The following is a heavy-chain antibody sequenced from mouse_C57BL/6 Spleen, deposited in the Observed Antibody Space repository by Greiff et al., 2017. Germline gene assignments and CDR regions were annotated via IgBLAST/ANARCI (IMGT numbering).Heavy chain of an antibody. CDR2: IHPSDSDT. D-gene: IGHD2-4*01. CDR3: AIRIYYDYDGGWFAY. J-gene: IGHJ3*01. V-gene: IGHV1-74*01. CDR1: GYTFTSYW. Sequence: VKLQQPGAELVKPGASVKVSCKASGYTFTSYWMHWVKQRPGQGLEWIGRIHPSDSDTNYNQKFKGKATLTVDKSSSTAYMQLSSLTSEDSAVYYCAIRIYYDYDGGWFAYWGQGTLVTVSA.